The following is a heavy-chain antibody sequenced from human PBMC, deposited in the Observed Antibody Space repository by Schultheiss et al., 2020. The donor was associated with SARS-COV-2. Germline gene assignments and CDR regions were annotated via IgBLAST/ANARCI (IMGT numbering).Heavy chain of an antibody. V-gene: IGHV4-4*07. CDR3: ARDHDSSGYYPEYFQH. CDR2: IYTSGST. Sequence: SETLSLTCAVYGGSFSSYYWSWIRQPAGKGLEWIGRIYTSGSTNYNPSLKSRVTMSVDTSKNQFSLKLSSVTAADTAVYYCARDHDSSGYYPEYFQHWGQGTLVTVSS. D-gene: IGHD3-22*01. CDR1: GGSFSSYY. J-gene: IGHJ1*01.